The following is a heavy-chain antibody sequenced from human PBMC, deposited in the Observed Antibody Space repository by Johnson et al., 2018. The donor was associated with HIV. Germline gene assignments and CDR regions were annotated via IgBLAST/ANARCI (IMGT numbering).Heavy chain of an antibody. CDR1: GFSFSSYG. CDR3: AGQVRAFDI. CDR2: IGTAGDT. J-gene: IGHJ3*02. Sequence: VQLVESGGGVVQPGRSLRLSCAASGFSFSSYGMHWVRQATGKGLEWVSAIGTAGDTYYPGSVKGRFTIYRENAKNSLYLQMNSLRAEDTAVYYCAGQVRAFDIWGQGTMVTVSS. V-gene: IGHV3-13*01. D-gene: IGHD6-19*01.